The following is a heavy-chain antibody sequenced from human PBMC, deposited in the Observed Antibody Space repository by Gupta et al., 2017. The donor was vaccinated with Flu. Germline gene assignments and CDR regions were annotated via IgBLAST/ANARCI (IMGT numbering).Heavy chain of an antibody. CDR1: GGSISSSSYY. Sequence: QLQLQESGPGLVKPSETLSLTCTISGGSISSSSYYWGWIRQPPGKGLEWIGSIYYSGSTYYNPSLKSRVTISVDTSKNQFSLKLSSVTAADTAVYYCARLEVGNYGMDVWGQGTTVTVSS. J-gene: IGHJ6*02. V-gene: IGHV4-39*01. D-gene: IGHD2-2*01. CDR3: ARLEVGNYGMDV. CDR2: IYYSGST.